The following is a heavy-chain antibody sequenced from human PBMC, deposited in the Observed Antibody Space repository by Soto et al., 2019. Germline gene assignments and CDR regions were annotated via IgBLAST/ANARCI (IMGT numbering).Heavy chain of an antibody. J-gene: IGHJ4*02. CDR2: IKQDGSEK. CDR3: ASYGNSSSWPFDY. CDR1: GFTFSSYW. D-gene: IGHD6-13*01. Sequence: GGSLRLSCAASGFTFSSYWMSWVRQAPGKGLEWVANIKQDGSEKYYVDSVKGRFTISRDNAKNSLYLQMNSLRAEDTAVYYCASYGNSSSWPFDYWGQGTLVTVSS. V-gene: IGHV3-7*01.